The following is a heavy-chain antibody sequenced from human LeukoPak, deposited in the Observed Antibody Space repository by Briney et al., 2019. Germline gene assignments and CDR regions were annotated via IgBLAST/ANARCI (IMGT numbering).Heavy chain of an antibody. CDR1: GYTFTGYY. Sequence: ASVKVSCKASGYTFTGYYMHWVRQAPGQGLEWMGWINPNSGGTNYAQKFQGRVTMTRDTSISTAYMELSRLRSDDTAVYYCARGSWSYYDSSGYTYYWGQGTLVTVSS. J-gene: IGHJ4*02. CDR3: ARGSWSYYDSSGYTYY. V-gene: IGHV1-2*02. CDR2: INPNSGGT. D-gene: IGHD3-22*01.